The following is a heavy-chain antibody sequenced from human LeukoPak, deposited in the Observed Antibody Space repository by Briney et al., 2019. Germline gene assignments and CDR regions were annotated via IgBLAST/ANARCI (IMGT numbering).Heavy chain of an antibody. CDR2: INPNSGGT. J-gene: IGHJ4*02. V-gene: IGHV1-2*02. CDR3: ARAYTLTGYYHVGY. CDR1: GYTFTGYY. Sequence: ASVKVSCKASGYTFTGYYMHWVRQAPGQGLEWMGWINPNSGGTNYAQKFQGRVTMTRDTSISTAYMELSRLRSDDTAVYYCARAYTLTGYYHVGYWGQGTLVTVSS. D-gene: IGHD3-9*01.